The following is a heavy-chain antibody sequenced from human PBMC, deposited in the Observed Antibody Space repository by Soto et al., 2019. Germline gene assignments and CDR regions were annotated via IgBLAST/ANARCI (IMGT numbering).Heavy chain of an antibody. CDR3: ALLESLGYCSSTRCPLDY. V-gene: IGHV1-3*01. CDR2: INAGNGNT. D-gene: IGHD2-2*01. CDR1: GYTFTSYA. J-gene: IGHJ4*02. Sequence: EASVKVSCKASGYTFTSYAMHWVRQAPGQRLEWMGWINAGNGNTKYSQKFQGRVTITRDTSASTAYMELSSLRSEDTAVYYCALLESLGYCSSTRCPLDYWGQGTLVTVSS.